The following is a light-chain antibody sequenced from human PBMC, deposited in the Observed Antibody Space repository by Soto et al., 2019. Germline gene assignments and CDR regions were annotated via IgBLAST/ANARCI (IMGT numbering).Light chain of an antibody. CDR3: QQYNKWPRT. V-gene: IGKV3-15*01. CDR2: GAS. CDR1: QSVSSN. J-gene: IGKJ4*01. Sequence: EIVMTQSPATLSVSPGERATLSCRASQSVSSNLACYQQKPGQAPRLLLYGASTRATGIPARFSGSGSGTEFTLTISSLPSEDFAVYYCQQYNKWPRTFGGGTKVEIK.